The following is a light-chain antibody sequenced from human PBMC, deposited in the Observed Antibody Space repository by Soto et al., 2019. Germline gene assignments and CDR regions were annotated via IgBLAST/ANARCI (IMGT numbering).Light chain of an antibody. CDR1: QSVSSN. CDR2: GAS. V-gene: IGKV3-20*01. CDR3: QQYGSSPPSWT. J-gene: IGKJ1*01. Sequence: EIVMTQSPATLSVSPGERATLSCSASQSVSSNLAWYQQKPGQAPRLLIYGASTRATGIPDRFSGSGSGTDFTLTISRLEPEDFAVYYCQQYGSSPPSWTFGQGTKVDIK.